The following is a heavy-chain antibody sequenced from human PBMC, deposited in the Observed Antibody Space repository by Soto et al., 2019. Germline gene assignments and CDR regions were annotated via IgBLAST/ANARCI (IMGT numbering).Heavy chain of an antibody. CDR1: GFTFTSYS. D-gene: IGHD2-15*01. CDR2: IRQDGHEK. CDR3: ARDLLGYCITPNCYYY. Sequence: RRLSCAVSGFTFTSYSMRWVRQAPGEGLEWVANIRQDGHEKYYVDSVRGRFTISRDNAQNSLYLQMDSLRAEDTAMYYCARDLLGYCITPNCYYY. V-gene: IGHV3-7*03. J-gene: IGHJ6*03.